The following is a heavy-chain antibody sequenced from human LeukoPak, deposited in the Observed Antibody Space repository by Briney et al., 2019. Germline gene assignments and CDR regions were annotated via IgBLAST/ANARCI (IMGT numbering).Heavy chain of an antibody. D-gene: IGHD4-17*01. J-gene: IGHJ6*03. CDR3: ARDHYGDYVSPYYYYMDV. CDR2: ISYDGSNK. V-gene: IGHV3-30*04. CDR1: GFTFSSYA. Sequence: GGSLRLSCAASGFTFSSYAMHWVRQAPGKGLEWVAVISYDGSNKYYADSVKGRFTISRDNAKNSLYLQMNSLRAEDTAVYYCARDHYGDYVSPYYYYMDVWGKGTTVTVSS.